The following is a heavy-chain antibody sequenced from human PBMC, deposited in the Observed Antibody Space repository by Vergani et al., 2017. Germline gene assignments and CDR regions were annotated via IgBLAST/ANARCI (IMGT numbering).Heavy chain of an antibody. CDR1: GGSFSGYY. CDR2: IYHRGST. J-gene: IGHJ4*02. D-gene: IGHD5-18*01. V-gene: IGHV4-34*01. CDR3: ARRGYSYGC. Sequence: QVQLQQWGAGLLKPSETLSLTCAVYGGSFSGYYWSWIRQPPGKGLEWIGEIYHRGSTNYNPSLKSRVTITVDTAKNQFSLKLSTVTAADTAVYYCARRGYSYGCWGEGTLVTVSS.